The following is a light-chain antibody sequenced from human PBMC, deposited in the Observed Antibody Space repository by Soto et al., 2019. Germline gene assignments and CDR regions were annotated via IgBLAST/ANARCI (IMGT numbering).Light chain of an antibody. CDR1: SSNIGAGYD. CDR2: GNG. J-gene: IGLJ3*02. CDR3: AAWDDSLNGWV. V-gene: IGLV1-40*01. Sequence: QSVLTQPPSVSGAPGQRVTISCTGSSSNIGAGYDVHWYQQLPGTAPKLLIYGNGNRPSGVPDRFSGSKSVTSASLAISGLQSEDEADYYCAAWDDSLNGWVFGGGTKLTVL.